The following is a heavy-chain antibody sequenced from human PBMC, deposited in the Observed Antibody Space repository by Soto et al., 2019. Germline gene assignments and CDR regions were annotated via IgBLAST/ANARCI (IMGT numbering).Heavy chain of an antibody. V-gene: IGHV3-48*01. D-gene: IGHD1-1*01. Sequence: EVQLVESGGGLVQPGGSLRLSCAVSGFTFSSYSMNWVRQAPGKGLEWVSYISSSSSTIYYADSVKGRFIISRDNAKNSLYLQMNSLRAEDTAVYYCARAALYNWNDVSWFDPWGQGTLVTVSS. CDR1: GFTFSSYS. CDR3: ARAALYNWNDVSWFDP. J-gene: IGHJ5*02. CDR2: ISSSSSTI.